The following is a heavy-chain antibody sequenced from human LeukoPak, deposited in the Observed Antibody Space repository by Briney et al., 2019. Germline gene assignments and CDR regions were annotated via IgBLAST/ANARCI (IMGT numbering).Heavy chain of an antibody. D-gene: IGHD7-27*01. Sequence: GGSLRLSCAASGFPFSSYAMTWVRQAPGKGPEWVSDINASGGTPYYADSVKGRFTISRDNSKNTLYLHMNSLRPGDTATYACAKAYWGSLYDYWGPGTVVTVYS. CDR2: INASGGTP. CDR1: GFPFSSYA. J-gene: IGHJ4*02. V-gene: IGHV3-23*01. CDR3: AKAYWGSLYDY.